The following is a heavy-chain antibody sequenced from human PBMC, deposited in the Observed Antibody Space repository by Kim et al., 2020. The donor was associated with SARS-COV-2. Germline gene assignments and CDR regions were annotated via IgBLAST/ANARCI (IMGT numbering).Heavy chain of an antibody. J-gene: IGHJ5*02. CDR3: ARSIRVARGYYDSSA. CDR1: GFTFSSYA. Sequence: GGSLRLSCAASGFTFSSYAMHWVRQAPGKGLEWVAVISYDGSNKYYADSVKGRFTISRDNSKNTLYLQMNSLRAEDTAVYYCARSIRVARGYYDSSAWGQGTLVTVSS. CDR2: ISYDGSNK. D-gene: IGHD3-22*01. V-gene: IGHV3-30-3*01.